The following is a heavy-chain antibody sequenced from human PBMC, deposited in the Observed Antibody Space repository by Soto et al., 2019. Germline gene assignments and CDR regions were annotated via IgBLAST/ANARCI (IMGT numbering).Heavy chain of an antibody. V-gene: IGHV3-23*01. Sequence: GGSLRLSCAASGFTFSSYAMSWVRQAPGKGLEWVSGISGSSGSTYYTDSVKGRFTISRDNSKNTLYLQMNSLGAEDTAVYYCATVVVPAVKKGGFDYWGQGTLVTVSS. CDR1: GFTFSSYA. D-gene: IGHD2-2*01. CDR3: ATVVVPAVKKGGFDY. CDR2: ISGSSGST. J-gene: IGHJ4*02.